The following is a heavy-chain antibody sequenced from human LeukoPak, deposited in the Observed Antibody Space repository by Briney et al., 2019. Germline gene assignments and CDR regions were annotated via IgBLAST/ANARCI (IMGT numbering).Heavy chain of an antibody. CDR2: LSASGGST. V-gene: IGHV3-23*01. D-gene: IGHD3-10*01. Sequence: GRSLRLSCALSGLTLSNYGMSWVRQPPGKGLEWVAGLSASGGSTNYADSVKGRFTISRDNPKNTLYLQMNSLRAEDTAVYFCAKRGVVIRVILVGFHKEAYYFDSWGQGALVTVSS. CDR3: AKRGVVIRVILVGFHKEAYYFDS. J-gene: IGHJ4*02. CDR1: GLTLSNYG.